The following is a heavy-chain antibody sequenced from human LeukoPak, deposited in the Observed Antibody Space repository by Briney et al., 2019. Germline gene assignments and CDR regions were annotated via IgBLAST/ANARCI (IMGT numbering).Heavy chain of an antibody. V-gene: IGHV3-30*02. D-gene: IGHD2-8*01. J-gene: IGHJ4*02. Sequence: GGSLRLSCEGSGFAFNVFGMHWIRQAPGKGLEWVAFIKSDGVFTNYAEAVKGRFTISRDNSDNTAFLQMESVRPDDTAVYYCARKLMSSRRFEYWGQGTLVTVSS. CDR1: GFAFNVFG. CDR3: ARKLMSSRRFEY. CDR2: IKSDGVFT.